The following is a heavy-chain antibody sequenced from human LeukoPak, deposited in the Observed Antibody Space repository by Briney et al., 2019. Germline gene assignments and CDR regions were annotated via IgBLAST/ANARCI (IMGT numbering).Heavy chain of an antibody. D-gene: IGHD7-27*01. J-gene: IGHJ3*02. V-gene: IGHV4-59*08. Sequence: SETLSLTCTVSGGSISSYYWSWIRQPPGKGLECIGYIYYTGSTNYNPSLKSRVTISVDTSKNQLSLKLSSVTAADTAVYYCARFRTGDAFDIWGQGTMVTVSS. CDR3: ARFRTGDAFDI. CDR2: IYYTGST. CDR1: GGSISSYY.